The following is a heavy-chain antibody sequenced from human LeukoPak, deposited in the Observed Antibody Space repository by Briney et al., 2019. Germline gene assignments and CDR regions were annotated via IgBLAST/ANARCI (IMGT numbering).Heavy chain of an antibody. V-gene: IGHV1-18*01. Sequence: ASVKVSCKASGYTFTSYGISWVRQAPGQGLEWMGWISAYNGNTNYAQKLQGRVTMTTDTSTSTAYMELRSLRSDDTAVYYCARGRDGYSTSQDYYYMDVWGKGTTVTVSS. D-gene: IGHD6-13*01. J-gene: IGHJ6*03. CDR1: GYTFTSYG. CDR2: ISAYNGNT. CDR3: ARGRDGYSTSQDYYYMDV.